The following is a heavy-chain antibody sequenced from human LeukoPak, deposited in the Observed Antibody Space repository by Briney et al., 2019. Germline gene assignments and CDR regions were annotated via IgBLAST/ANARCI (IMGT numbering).Heavy chain of an antibody. CDR2: ISSSSSTI. D-gene: IGHD6-19*01. V-gene: IGHV3-48*01. Sequence: GGSLRLSCAAPGFTFSSYNMNWVRQAPGKGLEWVSYISSSSSTIYYADSVKGRFTISRDKAKNSLYLQMNSLRAEDTAVYYCTRVLYSSGWYGDHYWGQGTPVTVSS. J-gene: IGHJ4*02. CDR3: TRVLYSSGWYGDHY. CDR1: GFTFSSYN.